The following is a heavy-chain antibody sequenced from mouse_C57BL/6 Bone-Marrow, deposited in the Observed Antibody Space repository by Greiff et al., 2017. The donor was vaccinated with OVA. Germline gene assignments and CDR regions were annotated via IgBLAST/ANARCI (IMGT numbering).Heavy chain of an antibody. V-gene: IGHV1-76*01. Sequence: QVQLQQSGAELVRPGASVKLSCKASGYTFTDYYINWVKQRPGQGLEWIARIYPGSGNTYYNEKFKGKATLTAEKSSSTAYMQLSSLTSEDSAVYFCERSITTVVAYYFDYWGQGTTLTVSS. CDR2: IYPGSGNT. CDR1: GYTFTDYY. J-gene: IGHJ2*01. CDR3: ERSITTVVAYYFDY. D-gene: IGHD1-1*01.